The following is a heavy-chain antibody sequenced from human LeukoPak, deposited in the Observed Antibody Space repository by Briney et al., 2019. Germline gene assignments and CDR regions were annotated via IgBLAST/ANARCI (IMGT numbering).Heavy chain of an antibody. J-gene: IGHJ4*02. V-gene: IGHV3-30*02. CDR3: ARAGWGTVAGVFDY. D-gene: IGHD6-19*01. Sequence: GGSLRLSCAASGFTFSSYGMHWVRQAPGKGLEWVAFIRYDGSNKYYADSVKGRSTISRDNSKNTLYLQMNSLRTEDTAVYYCARAGWGTVAGVFDYWGQGTLVTVSS. CDR1: GFTFSSYG. CDR2: IRYDGSNK.